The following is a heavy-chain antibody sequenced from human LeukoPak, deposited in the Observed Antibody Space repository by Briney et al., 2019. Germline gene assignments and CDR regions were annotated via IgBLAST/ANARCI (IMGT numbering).Heavy chain of an antibody. Sequence: PSETLSLTCSVSGGSITRGSYYWSWIRQSAGKGLEWIGRIYTSGSTNYNPSLKNRVTISADTSRNQFSLRLSSVSAADTAVYYCAREGKEYCSSTRCKRGDFYPYYMDVGGKGTTVTFSS. CDR2: IYTSGST. V-gene: IGHV4-61*02. J-gene: IGHJ6*03. CDR3: AREGKEYCSSTRCKRGDFYPYYMDV. CDR1: GGSITRGSYY. D-gene: IGHD2-2*01.